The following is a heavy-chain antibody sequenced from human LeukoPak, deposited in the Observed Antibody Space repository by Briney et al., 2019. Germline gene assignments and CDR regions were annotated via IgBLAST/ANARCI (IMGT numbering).Heavy chain of an antibody. CDR2: IRQDGSVN. J-gene: IGHJ6*02. CDR1: GFTFSSYW. CDR3: ARDLFGEHYYYYGMDV. V-gene: IGHV3-7*01. D-gene: IGHD3-10*02. Sequence: GGSLRLSCEASGFTFSSYWMSWVRQAPGKGLEWVATIRQDGSVNHCVDSVKGRFTVSRDNAWNSLYLQMNSLRAEDTAVYYCARDLFGEHYYYYGMDVWGQGTTVTVSS.